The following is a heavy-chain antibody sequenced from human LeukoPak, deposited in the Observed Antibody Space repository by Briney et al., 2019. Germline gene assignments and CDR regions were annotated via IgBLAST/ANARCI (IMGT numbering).Heavy chain of an antibody. CDR3: SRDLLMYYSGSGEST. CDR2: INPHSGAT. Sequence: ASVKVSFTASGYTFTGYYIHWVRQAPGQGPEWMGWINPHSGATNYAQKFQGRVTMTRDTSISTAFMELSSLRSDDTAMYYCSRDLLMYYSGSGESTWGQGTQVTVSS. J-gene: IGHJ5*02. CDR1: GYTFTGYY. D-gene: IGHD3-10*01. V-gene: IGHV1-2*02.